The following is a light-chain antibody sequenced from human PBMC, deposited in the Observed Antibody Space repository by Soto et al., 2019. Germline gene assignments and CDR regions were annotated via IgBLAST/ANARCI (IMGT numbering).Light chain of an antibody. CDR3: SSYGGNTNFVL. CDR1: RNVVGGHKF. CDR2: EVT. Sequence: SALTQPPSASGSPGQSVTISCTGSRNVVGGHKFVSWYQHHPGRSPKLIIYEVTQRPSGVPHRFSGSKSDNTASLTVSGLQPEDEAYYYCSSYGGNTNFVLFGGGTKVTVL. V-gene: IGLV2-8*01. J-gene: IGLJ3*02.